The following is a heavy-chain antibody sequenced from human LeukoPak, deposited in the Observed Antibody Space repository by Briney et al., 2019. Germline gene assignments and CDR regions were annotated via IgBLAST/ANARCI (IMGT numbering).Heavy chain of an antibody. Sequence: TGGSLRLSCAGSGFTFSSHAMSWVRQAPGKGLEWVSAVSGSGDSTYYADSVKGRFTISRDYSKNTLFLQMNSLRAEDTAVYYCARVRDGYNYEYYFDYWGQGTLVTVSS. V-gene: IGHV3-23*01. CDR3: ARVRDGYNYEYYFDY. J-gene: IGHJ4*02. CDR1: GFTFSSHA. D-gene: IGHD5-24*01. CDR2: VSGSGDST.